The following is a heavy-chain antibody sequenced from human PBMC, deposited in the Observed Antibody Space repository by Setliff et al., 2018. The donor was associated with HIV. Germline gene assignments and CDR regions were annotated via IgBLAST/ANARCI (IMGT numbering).Heavy chain of an antibody. CDR2: INPNNGGT. Sequence: ASVKVSCKASGYTFIDYFMHWVRLAPGHGPEWLGRINPNNGGTDYAQKFQGRVTMSLDTSTNTVYLELKGLTSDDTAVYYCAKPRIFDSFDVWGPGTVVTVSS. V-gene: IGHV1-2*06. J-gene: IGHJ3*01. D-gene: IGHD2-15*01. CDR3: AKPRIFDSFDV. CDR1: GYTFIDYF.